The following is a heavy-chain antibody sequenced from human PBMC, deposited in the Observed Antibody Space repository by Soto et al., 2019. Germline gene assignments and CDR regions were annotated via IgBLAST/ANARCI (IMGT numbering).Heavy chain of an antibody. J-gene: IGHJ6*02. CDR1: GFTFSSYG. CDR3: AKSSSGWWGGHLY. Sequence: PGGSLSLSCAASGFTFSSYGMHWVRQAPGKGLEWVAVIWYDGSNKYYADSVKGRFTISRDNSKNTLYLQMNSLRAEDTAVYYCAKSSSGWWGGHLYWGQGTTVTVSS. D-gene: IGHD6-19*01. CDR2: IWYDGSNK. V-gene: IGHV3-33*06.